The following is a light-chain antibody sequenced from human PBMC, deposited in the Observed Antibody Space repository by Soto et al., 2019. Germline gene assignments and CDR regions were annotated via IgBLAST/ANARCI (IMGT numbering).Light chain of an antibody. Sequence: IVLTQSPVPLSLSPGERATLSCRASQSVSSYLAWYQQKPGQAPRLLIYDASNRATGIPARFSGSGSGTDFTLTISSLEPEDFAVYYCQQRSNWPITFGQGTRLEIK. J-gene: IGKJ5*01. CDR2: DAS. CDR1: QSVSSY. CDR3: QQRSNWPIT. V-gene: IGKV3-11*01.